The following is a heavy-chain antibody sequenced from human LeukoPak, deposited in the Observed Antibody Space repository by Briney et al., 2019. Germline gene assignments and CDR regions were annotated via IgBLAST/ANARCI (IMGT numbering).Heavy chain of an antibody. CDR1: GFTFISYW. V-gene: IGHV3-74*01. J-gene: IGHJ4*02. CDR2: INSDGSST. Sequence: GGSLRLSCAASGFTFISYWMHWVRHAPGKGLVWVSRINSDGSSTSYADSVKGRFTISRDNSKNTLYLQMNSLRAEDTAVYYCAKDGTGCGGDCYSDYWGQGTLVTVSS. CDR3: AKDGTGCGGDCYSDY. D-gene: IGHD2-21*02.